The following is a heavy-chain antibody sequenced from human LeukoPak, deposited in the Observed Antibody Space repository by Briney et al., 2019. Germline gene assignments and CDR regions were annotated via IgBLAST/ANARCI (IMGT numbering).Heavy chain of an antibody. V-gene: IGHV4-34*01. D-gene: IGHD3-10*01. CDR2: INHSGST. J-gene: IGHJ5*02. CDR1: GGSFSGYY. CDR3: ARGSLLWFGSRRFDP. Sequence: SETLSLTCAVYGGSFSGYYWSWIRQPPGKGLEWIGEINHSGSTNYTPSLKSRVTISVDTSKNQFSLKLSSVTAADTAVYYCARGSLLWFGSRRFDPWGQGTLVTVSS.